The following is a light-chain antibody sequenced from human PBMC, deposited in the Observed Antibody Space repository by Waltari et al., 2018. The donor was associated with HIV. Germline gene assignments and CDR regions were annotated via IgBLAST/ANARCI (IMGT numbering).Light chain of an antibody. CDR2: DNN. Sequence: QSVLTQPPSVSAAPGQKVPIYCSGSSSNIGNNYVAWYQQLPGTAPKLLIYDNNKRPSGIPDRFSGSKSGTSATLGITGLQTGDEADYYCGTWDSSLSAVVFGGGTKLTVL. CDR1: SSNIGNNY. CDR3: GTWDSSLSAVV. V-gene: IGLV1-51*01. J-gene: IGLJ2*01.